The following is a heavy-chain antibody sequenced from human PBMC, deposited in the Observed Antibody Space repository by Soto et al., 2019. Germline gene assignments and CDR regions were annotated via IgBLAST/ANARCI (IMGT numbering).Heavy chain of an antibody. CDR2: ISAYNGNK. D-gene: IGHD4-4*01. V-gene: IGHV1-18*01. Sequence: GASVKVSCKASCYTFSNYGISLVRQAPGQGLEWMGWISAYNGNKKYAQKLQGRVTMTTDTSTSTAYMELRSLRSDDTAVYYCARGVTPYYFDYWGQGTLVTVSS. CDR3: ARGVTPYYFDY. CDR1: CYTFSNYG. J-gene: IGHJ4*02.